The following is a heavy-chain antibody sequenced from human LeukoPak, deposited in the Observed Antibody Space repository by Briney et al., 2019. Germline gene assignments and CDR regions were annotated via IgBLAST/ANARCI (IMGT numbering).Heavy chain of an antibody. J-gene: IGHJ6*03. CDR1: GFSFSSYA. CDR2: IRASGGST. D-gene: IGHD1-26*01. Sequence: PGGSLRLSCATSGFSFSSYAMSWARQAPGKGLEWVSAIRASGGSTYYADSVKGRFTISRDNSKNTLYLQMNGLSADDTAVYYCAGAATDYYYMDVWGKGTTVTISS. V-gene: IGHV3-23*01. CDR3: AGAATDYYYMDV.